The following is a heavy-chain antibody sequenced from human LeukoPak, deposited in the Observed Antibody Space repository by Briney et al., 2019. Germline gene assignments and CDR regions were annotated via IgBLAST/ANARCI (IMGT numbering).Heavy chain of an antibody. CDR2: ISGSGGST. J-gene: IGHJ3*02. D-gene: IGHD1-26*01. Sequence: GGSLRLSCAASGFTFSSYWMSWVRQAPGKGLEWVSVISGSGGSTYYADSVKGRFTISRDNSKNTLYLQMNSLRAEDTAVYYCAKVLGGSSSYDAFDIWGQGTMVTVSS. CDR3: AKVLGGSSSYDAFDI. CDR1: GFTFSSYW. V-gene: IGHV3-23*01.